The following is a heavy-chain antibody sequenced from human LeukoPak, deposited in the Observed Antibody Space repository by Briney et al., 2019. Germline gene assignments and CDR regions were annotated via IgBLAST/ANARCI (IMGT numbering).Heavy chain of an antibody. Sequence: SGGSLRLSCAASGFTFSNYNMNWVRQAPGKGLEWVSAISGSGGSTFYADSVKGRFSISRDNSKNTLYLEMNSLRGEDTALYFCAKGGSLDIWGQGTMVTVSS. CDR2: ISGSGGST. D-gene: IGHD3-16*01. CDR1: GFTFSNYN. V-gene: IGHV3-23*01. J-gene: IGHJ3*02. CDR3: AKGGSLDI.